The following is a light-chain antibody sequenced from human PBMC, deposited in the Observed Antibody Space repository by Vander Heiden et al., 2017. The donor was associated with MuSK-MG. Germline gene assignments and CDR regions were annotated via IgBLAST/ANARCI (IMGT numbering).Light chain of an antibody. CDR3: QHHNSYSFST. CDR2: KAS. CDR1: QSISSW. J-gene: IGKJ3*01. Sequence: DIQMTQSPSTLSASVGDRVTITCRASQSISSWLAWYQQKPGKAPKLLIYKASSLESGVPSRFSGSGYGKEFTLTISSRQQDDFATYYCQHHNSYSFSTFGHGTKVDIK. V-gene: IGKV1-5*03.